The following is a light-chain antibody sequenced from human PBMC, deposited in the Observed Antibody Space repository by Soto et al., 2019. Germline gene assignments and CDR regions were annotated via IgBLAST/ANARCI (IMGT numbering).Light chain of an antibody. J-gene: IGKJ1*01. CDR1: QTISSW. V-gene: IGKV1-5*03. CDR3: QHYKIYSEA. CDR2: KAS. Sequence: DIKMTKTPSTLSGSVGDRVTITCRASQTISSWLAWYQQKPGKAPKLLIYKASTLKSGVPSRFSGSGSGTEFTLTISSLQPDDFATYCCQHYKIYSEAFGQGTKVDIK.